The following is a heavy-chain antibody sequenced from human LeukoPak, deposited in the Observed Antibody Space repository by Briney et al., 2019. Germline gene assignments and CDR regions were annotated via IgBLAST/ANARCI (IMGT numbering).Heavy chain of an antibody. D-gene: IGHD6-19*01. CDR3: ARAVYSSGWYDY. V-gene: IGHV1-2*02. CDR2: INPNSGGT. J-gene: IGHJ4*02. CDR1: GYTFTGYY. Sequence: ASVKVSCKASGYTFTGYYMHWVRQAPGQGLEWMGWINPNSGGTNYAQKFQGRVTMTRDTSISTAYMELSRLRSDDTAVYYCARAVYSSGWYDYWGQETLVTVSS.